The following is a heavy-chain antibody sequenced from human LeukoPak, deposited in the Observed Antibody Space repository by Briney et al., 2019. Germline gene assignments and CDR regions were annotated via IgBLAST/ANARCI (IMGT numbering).Heavy chain of an antibody. Sequence: SETLSLTCTVTGGSISGYHWNWIRQSLGKGLEWISNIFYTGNTDYNPSLKSRVTISINTSKNEISLILRSVTAADTAVYYCARKTYCSGGRCYGENWFDPWGQGILVTVSS. CDR2: IFYTGNT. CDR1: GGSISGYH. J-gene: IGHJ5*02. CDR3: ARKTYCSGGRCYGENWFDP. D-gene: IGHD2-15*01. V-gene: IGHV4-59*08.